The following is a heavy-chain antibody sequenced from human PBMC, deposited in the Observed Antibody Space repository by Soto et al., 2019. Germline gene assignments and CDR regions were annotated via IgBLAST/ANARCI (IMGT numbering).Heavy chain of an antibody. Sequence: SLRLSCAASGFTFSSYWMSWVRQAPGKGLEWVANIKQDGSEKYYVDSVKGRFTISRDNAKNSLYLQMNSLRAEDTAVYYCARDNYEGEYGVSSDYWGQGTLVTVSS. V-gene: IGHV3-7*01. CDR1: GFTFSSYW. CDR2: IKQDGSEK. J-gene: IGHJ4*02. D-gene: IGHD4-17*01. CDR3: ARDNYEGEYGVSSDY.